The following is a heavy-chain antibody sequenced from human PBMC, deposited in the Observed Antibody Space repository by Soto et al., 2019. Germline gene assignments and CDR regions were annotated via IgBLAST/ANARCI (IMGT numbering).Heavy chain of an antibody. CDR1: GYTFTGYY. CDR3: ARNVGGYGGYYYYGMDV. CDR2: INPNSGGT. Sequence: GASVKVSCKASGYTFTGYYMHWVRQAPGQGLEWMGWINPNSGGTNYAQKFQGWVTMTRDTSISTAYMELSRLRSDDTAVYYCARNVGGYGGYYYYGMDVWGQGTTVTVSS. J-gene: IGHJ6*02. D-gene: IGHD3-22*01. V-gene: IGHV1-2*04.